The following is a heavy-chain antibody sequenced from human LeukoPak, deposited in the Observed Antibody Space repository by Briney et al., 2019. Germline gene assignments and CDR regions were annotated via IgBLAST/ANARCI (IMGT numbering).Heavy chain of an antibody. CDR3: ATDLYCSSTSCSYYFDY. J-gene: IGHJ4*02. V-gene: IGHV1-24*01. D-gene: IGHD2-2*01. CDR1: GYTLTELS. CDR2: FDPEDGET. Sequence: ASVKVSCKVSGYTLTELSMHWVRQAPGKGLEWMGGFDPEDGETIYAQRFQGRVTMTEDTSTDTAYMELSSLRSEDTAVYYCATDLYCSSTSCSYYFDYWGQGTLVTVSS.